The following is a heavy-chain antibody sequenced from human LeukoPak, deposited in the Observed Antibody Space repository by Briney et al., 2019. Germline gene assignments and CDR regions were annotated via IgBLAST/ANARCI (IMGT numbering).Heavy chain of an antibody. J-gene: IGHJ6*03. CDR3: AKDTTAWWYHRAYMDV. Sequence: PGGSLRLSCAASGFTFSSYAMSWVRQAPGGGLECVSAISGSGDTTYHADSVKGRFTISRDNSENRLSLQMDSLRAEDTAVYFCAKDTTAWWYHRAYMDVWGKGTTVTVSS. D-gene: IGHD2-15*01. CDR1: GFTFSSYA. CDR2: ISGSGDTT. V-gene: IGHV3-23*01.